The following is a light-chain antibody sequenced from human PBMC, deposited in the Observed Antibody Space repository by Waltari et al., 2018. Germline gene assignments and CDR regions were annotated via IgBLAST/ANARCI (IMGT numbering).Light chain of an antibody. CDR1: QSVNNNY. V-gene: IGKV3-20*01. CDR3: QQYGGPPWT. CDR2: GAI. J-gene: IGKJ1*01. Sequence: EIVLTQSPGTLSLPPGERATLSCSASQSVNNNYVAWHQQKPGQAPRLLIYGAITRATGIPDKFGCSGSGTNFTLTISRLEPEDFAVYYCQQYGGPPWTFGQGTKVEIK.